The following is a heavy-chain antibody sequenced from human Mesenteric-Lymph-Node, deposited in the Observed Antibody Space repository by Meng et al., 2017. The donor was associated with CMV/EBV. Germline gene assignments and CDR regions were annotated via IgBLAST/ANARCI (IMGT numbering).Heavy chain of an antibody. CDR2: ISGSGGST. V-gene: IGHV3-23*01. J-gene: IGHJ4*02. CDR1: GFTFSSYA. CDR3: AKVTYYYDSSGYYHFDY. D-gene: IGHD3-22*01. Sequence: GGSLRLSCAASGFTFSSYAMGWVRQAPGKGLEWVSAISGSGGSTYYADSVKGRFTISRDNSKNTLYLQMNSLRAEDTAVYYCAKVTYYYDSSGYYHFDYWGQGTLVTVSS.